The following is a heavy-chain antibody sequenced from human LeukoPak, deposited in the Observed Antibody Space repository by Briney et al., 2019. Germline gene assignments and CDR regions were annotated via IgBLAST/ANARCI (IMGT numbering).Heavy chain of an antibody. J-gene: IGHJ4*02. CDR1: GLRFDSFH. D-gene: IGHD3-22*01. CDR3: ARSLIVASEDY. Sequence: GGSLRLSCAASGLRFDSFHIGWIRQVPGKGLDYIAFISASGAVPYYAESVKGRFTISRDNAKNSVSLQMNSLSADDTAVYYCARSLIVASEDYWGQGTLVTVSS. V-gene: IGHV3-11*04. CDR2: ISASGAVP.